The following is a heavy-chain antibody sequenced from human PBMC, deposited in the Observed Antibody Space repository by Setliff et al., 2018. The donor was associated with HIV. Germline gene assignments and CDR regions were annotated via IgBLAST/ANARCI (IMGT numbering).Heavy chain of an antibody. J-gene: IGHJ6*02. CDR1: GHTFTNYD. Sequence: GASVKVSCKSPGHTFTNYDIHWMRRAPGQGLVWMGWMNPNSGVSGYALKFHDRVTMTRDTSITTLYMELSSLTSEDTAVYYCARGKGVGGVIITGGLDVWGQGTTVTVSS. D-gene: IGHD3-10*01. V-gene: IGHV1-8*01. CDR3: ARGKGVGGVIITGGLDV. CDR2: MNPNSGVS.